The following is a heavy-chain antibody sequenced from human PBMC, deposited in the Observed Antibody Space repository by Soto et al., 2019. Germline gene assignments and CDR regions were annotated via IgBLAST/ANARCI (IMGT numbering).Heavy chain of an antibody. CDR2: IYYSGST. D-gene: IGHD6-19*01. J-gene: IGHJ3*02. CDR3: TRLIAVASLDAFDI. Sequence: SETLSLTCTVSGGSISSGGYYWSWIRQHPGKGLEWIGYIYYSGSTYYNPSLKSRVTISVDTSKNQFSLKLSSVTAVDTAVYYCTRLIAVASLDAFDIWGQGTMVTVSS. V-gene: IGHV4-31*03. CDR1: GGSISSGGYY.